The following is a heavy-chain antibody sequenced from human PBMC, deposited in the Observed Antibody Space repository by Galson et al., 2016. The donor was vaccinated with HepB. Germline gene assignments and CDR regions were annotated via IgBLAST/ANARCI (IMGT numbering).Heavy chain of an antibody. J-gene: IGHJ6*03. CDR3: AREQYGDYPYYNLYFMDV. CDR1: GGSISSGSYY. Sequence: TLSLTCTVSGGSISSGSYYWSWIRQPAGKGLEWIGRIYTSGSTNYNPSLQGRVTMSVDTSKIHFTLKLRTVTAADTAVYYCAREQYGDYPYYNLYFMDVWGKGTTVTVSS. V-gene: IGHV4-61*02. CDR2: IYTSGST. D-gene: IGHD4-17*01.